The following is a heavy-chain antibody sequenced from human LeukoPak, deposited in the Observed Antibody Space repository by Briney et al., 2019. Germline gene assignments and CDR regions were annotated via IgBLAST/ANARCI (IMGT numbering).Heavy chain of an antibody. CDR2: INTDTGNP. CDR1: GYTFTNYA. V-gene: IGHV7-4-1*02. CDR3: ARAGIGYCSDNTCSPDY. Sequence: EASVKVSCKASGYTFTNYAVNWVRQAPGQGLEWMGWINTDTGNPMYAQGFTGRFVFSLDTSVSTAYLQISSLKAEDTAVYYCARAGIGYCSDNTCSPDYWGQGTLVTVSS. D-gene: IGHD2-15*01. J-gene: IGHJ4*02.